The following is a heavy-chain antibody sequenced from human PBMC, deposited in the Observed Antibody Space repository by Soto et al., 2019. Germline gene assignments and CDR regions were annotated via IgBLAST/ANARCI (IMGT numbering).Heavy chain of an antibody. CDR1: GFTFSSYG. CDR3: AKDQLRFLEWSLYYYYGMDV. CDR2: ISYDGSNK. J-gene: IGHJ6*02. D-gene: IGHD3-3*01. Sequence: GGSLRLSCAASGFTFSSYGMHWVRQAPGKGLEWVAVISYDGSNKYYADSVKGRFTISRDNSKNTLYLQMNSLRAEDTAVYYCAKDQLRFLEWSLYYYYGMDVWGQGTTVTVSS. V-gene: IGHV3-30*18.